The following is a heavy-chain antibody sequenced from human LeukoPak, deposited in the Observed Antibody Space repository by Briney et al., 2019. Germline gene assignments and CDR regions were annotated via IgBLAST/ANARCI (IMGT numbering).Heavy chain of an antibody. CDR3: AHRITYGGAFDI. CDR1: GFSLSTSGVG. CDR2: IYWNDDN. V-gene: IGHV2-5*01. Sequence: ESGPTLVNPTQTLTLTCTFSGFSLSTSGVGVGWIRQPPGKALEWLALIYWNDDNRYSPSLKTRLTITKDTSKNQVVLTMTKMDPVDTATYYCAHRITYGGAFDIWGQGTMVTVSS. D-gene: IGHD4-17*01. J-gene: IGHJ3*02.